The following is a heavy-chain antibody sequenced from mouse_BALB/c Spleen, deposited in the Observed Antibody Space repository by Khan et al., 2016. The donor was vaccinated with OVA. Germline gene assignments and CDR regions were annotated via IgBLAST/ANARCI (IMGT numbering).Heavy chain of an antibody. CDR3: AGSPTEGGYWYFDV. J-gene: IGHJ1*01. CDR1: GYTFTSYW. CDR2: IYPGDGDT. Sequence: QVRLQQSGAELARPGASVKLSCKASGYTFTSYWMQWIKQRPGQGLEWIGAIYPGDGDTRYTQKFKGKATLTADKSSSTAYMQLSSLASDDSAVYYCAGSPTEGGYWYFDVWGPGTTVTVSA. V-gene: IGHV1-87*01.